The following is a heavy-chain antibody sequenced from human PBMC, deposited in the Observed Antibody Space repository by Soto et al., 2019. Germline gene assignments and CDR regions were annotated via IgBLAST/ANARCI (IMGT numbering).Heavy chain of an antibody. CDR3: ARRVVVTSVRDIAYYYYGLDV. D-gene: IGHD2-21*02. CDR2: IIPMFDST. J-gene: IGHJ6*02. V-gene: IGHV1-69*13. CDR1: GGTFSSYA. Sequence: ASVKVSCKAFGGTFSSYAICWVRQAPGQGLEWMGGIIPMFDSTNHAQKFQGRVTITADESTSTAFMELSSLRSEDTAVYYCARRVVVTSVRDIAYYYYGLDVWGQGTTVTVSS.